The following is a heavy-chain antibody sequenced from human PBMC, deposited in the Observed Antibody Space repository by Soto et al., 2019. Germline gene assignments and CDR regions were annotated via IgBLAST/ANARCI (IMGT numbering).Heavy chain of an antibody. CDR3: ARVRITMVRGVIIDYYYYGMDV. J-gene: IGHJ6*02. CDR2: TYYRSKWYN. Sequence: SQTLSLTCAISGDSVSSICAAWNWIRQSPSRGLEWLGRTYYRSKWYNDYAVSVKSRITINPDTSKNQFSLQLNSVTPEDTAVYYCARVRITMVRGVIIDYYYYGMDVWGQGTTVTVSS. CDR1: GDSVSSICAA. D-gene: IGHD3-10*01. V-gene: IGHV6-1*01.